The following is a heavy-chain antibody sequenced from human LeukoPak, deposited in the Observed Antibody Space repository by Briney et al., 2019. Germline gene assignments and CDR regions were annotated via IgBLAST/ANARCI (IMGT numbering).Heavy chain of an antibody. CDR2: ISWNSGSI. CDR1: GFTFSSYW. CDR3: AKSSPPDY. V-gene: IGHV3-9*01. J-gene: IGHJ4*02. Sequence: GGSLRLSCAASGFTFSSYWMSWVRQAPGKGLEWVSGISWNSGSIGYADSVKGRFTISRDNAKNSLYLQMNSLRAEDTALYYCAKSSPPDYWGQGTLVTVSS.